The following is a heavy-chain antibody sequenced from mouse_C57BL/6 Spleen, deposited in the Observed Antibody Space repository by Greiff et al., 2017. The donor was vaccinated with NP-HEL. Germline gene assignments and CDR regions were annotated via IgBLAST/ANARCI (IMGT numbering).Heavy chain of an antibody. CDR2: IYPGDGDT. V-gene: IGHV1-82*01. CDR1: GYAFSSSW. CDR3: ARVGDYLFAY. D-gene: IGHD2-4*01. Sequence: QVQLQQSGPELVKPGASVKISCTASGYAFSSSWMNWVKQRPGKGLEWIGRIYPGDGDTNYNGKFKGKATLTADKSSSTAYMQLSSLTSEDSAVYFCARVGDYLFAYWGQGTLVTVSA. J-gene: IGHJ3*01.